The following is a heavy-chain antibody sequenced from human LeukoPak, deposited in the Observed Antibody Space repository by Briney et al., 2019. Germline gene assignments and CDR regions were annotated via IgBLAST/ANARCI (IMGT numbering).Heavy chain of an antibody. J-gene: IGHJ5*02. CDR2: INPNSGGT. D-gene: IGHD2-2*01. V-gene: IGHV1-2*02. CDR3: ARGMPAARAHNWFDP. CDR1: GYTFTGYY. Sequence: ASVKVSCKASGYTFTGYYMHWVRQAPGQGLEWMGWINPNSGGTNYAQKFQGRVTMTRDTSISTAYMELSSLRSEDTAVYYCARGMPAARAHNWFDPWGQGTLVTVSS.